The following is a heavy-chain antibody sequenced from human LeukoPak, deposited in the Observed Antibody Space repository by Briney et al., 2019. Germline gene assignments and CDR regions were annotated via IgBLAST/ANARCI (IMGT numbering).Heavy chain of an antibody. D-gene: IGHD6-19*01. J-gene: IGHJ4*02. CDR2: IYSGGNA. CDR3: ARAMSEYSSGWYEDY. Sequence: GGSLRLSCAASGFTVSSNYMSWVRQAPGKGLEWVSVIYSGGNAYYADSVKGRFTISRDNSKNTVYLQMNSLRAEDTAVYYCARAMSEYSSGWYEDYWGQGTLVTVSS. CDR1: GFTVSSNY. V-gene: IGHV3-66*01.